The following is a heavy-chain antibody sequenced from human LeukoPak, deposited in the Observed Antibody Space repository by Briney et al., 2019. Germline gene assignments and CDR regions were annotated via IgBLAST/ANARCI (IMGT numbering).Heavy chain of an antibody. CDR2: ISGSGGST. J-gene: IGHJ4*02. Sequence: GGSLRLSCAASGFTFSSYAMSCVRQDSGKGQEWVSAISGSGGSTYYADSVKGRFTISRDNSKNTLYLQMNSLRAEDTAVYYCAKGNYDYVWGSYRSSNFDYWGQGTLVTVSS. CDR1: GFTFSSYA. CDR3: AKGNYDYVWGSYRSSNFDY. V-gene: IGHV3-23*01. D-gene: IGHD3-16*02.